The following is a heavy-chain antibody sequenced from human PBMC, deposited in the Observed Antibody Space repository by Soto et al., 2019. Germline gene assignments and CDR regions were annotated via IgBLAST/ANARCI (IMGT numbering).Heavy chain of an antibody. Sequence: QVQLQESGPGLVKSSETLSLTCTVSGGSIRDYCWSWIRLPPGKGLEWVGYSHHGWGSDNNPSLMSGVTMSLETSKKKLSLQLTSVTYADTTVYYCARHGFGALQFLVDVWGQGTTVIVSS. CDR3: ARHGFGALQFLVDV. D-gene: IGHD3-10*01. J-gene: IGHJ6*02. CDR2: SHHGWGS. V-gene: IGHV4-59*08. CDR1: GGSIRDYC.